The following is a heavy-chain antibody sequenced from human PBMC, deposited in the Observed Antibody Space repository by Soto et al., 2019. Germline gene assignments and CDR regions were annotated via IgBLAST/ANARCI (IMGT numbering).Heavy chain of an antibody. CDR2: TRNKANSYTT. V-gene: IGHV3-72*01. D-gene: IGHD3-22*01. CDR1: GFTFSDHY. Sequence: EVQLVESGGGLVQPGGSLRLSCAASGFTFSDHYMDWVRQAPGKGLEWVGRTRNKANSYTTEYAASVKGRFTISRDDSKNSLYLQMNSLKTEDTAVYYCARGGSGYLDDAFDIWGQGTMVTVSS. J-gene: IGHJ3*02. CDR3: ARGGSGYLDDAFDI.